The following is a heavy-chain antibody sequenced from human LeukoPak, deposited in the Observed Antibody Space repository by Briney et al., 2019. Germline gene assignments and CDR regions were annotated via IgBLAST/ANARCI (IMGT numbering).Heavy chain of an antibody. D-gene: IGHD3-3*01. CDR2: IKQGGSEK. V-gene: IGHV3-7*01. CDR3: ASDNWYAFWSAPTWAY. CDR1: GFTFNSYW. J-gene: IGHJ4*02. Sequence: GGSLRLSCAASGFTFNSYWMSWVRQAPGKGLEWVANIKQGGSEKYYVDSVRGRFTISRDNAKNSLFLQMNSPRAEDTAVYYCASDNWYAFWSAPTWAYWGQGTLVTVSS.